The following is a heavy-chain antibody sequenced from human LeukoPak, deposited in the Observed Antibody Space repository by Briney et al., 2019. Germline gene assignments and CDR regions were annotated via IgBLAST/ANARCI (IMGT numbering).Heavy chain of an antibody. CDR1: GYTISSGYY. CDR2: NYHGRST. V-gene: IGHV4-38-2*02. D-gene: IGHD3-3*01. J-gene: IGHJ5*02. CDR3: ARDPARITIFGVVIIGNWFDP. Sequence: PWETLSLTCTVSGYTISSGYYWGWRQPPPGKGVGWTGSNYHGRSTYNNPSLKKRVTISVDTSKNQFSLKLSSVTAADTAVYYCARDPARITIFGVVIIGNWFDPWGQGTLVTASS.